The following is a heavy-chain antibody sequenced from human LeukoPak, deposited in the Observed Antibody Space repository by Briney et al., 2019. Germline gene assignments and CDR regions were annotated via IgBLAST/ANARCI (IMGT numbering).Heavy chain of an antibody. CDR2: LYYTGNS. Sequence: SETLSLTCTVSGGSVSSGTYYWSWIRQPPGKGLEWIGFLYYTGNSNYVPSLKSRITMSVDTSKNQFSLKLTSVTAADTAVYYCARGTNYYGSGDYWGQGTLVTVSS. V-gene: IGHV4-61*01. J-gene: IGHJ4*02. CDR3: ARGTNYYGSGDY. CDR1: GGSVSSGTYY. D-gene: IGHD3-10*01.